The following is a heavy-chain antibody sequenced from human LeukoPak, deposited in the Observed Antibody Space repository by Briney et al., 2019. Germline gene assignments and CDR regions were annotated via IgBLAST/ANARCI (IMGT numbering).Heavy chain of an antibody. CDR1: GGSITTSF. J-gene: IGHJ4*02. CDR2: FTQTGSN. Sequence: PSETLSLTCAVYGGSITTSFWSWIRQPPGKGLEWIGEFTQTGSNIYSPSLQSRVSISRDASKNQLSLKLRSVTAADTAVYYCARFPYSGNLYLYFDYWSQGSLVTVSS. V-gene: IGHV4-34*01. D-gene: IGHD1-26*01. CDR3: ARFPYSGNLYLYFDY.